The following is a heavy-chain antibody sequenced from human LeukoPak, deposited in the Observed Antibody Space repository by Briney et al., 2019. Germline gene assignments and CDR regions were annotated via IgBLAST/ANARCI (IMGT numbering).Heavy chain of an antibody. CDR2: ISYDGSNK. CDR1: GFTFSSYA. CDR3: AKDSGWFRFDY. J-gene: IGHJ4*02. Sequence: PGGSLRLSCAASGFTFSSYAMNWVRQAPGKGLEWVALISYDGSNKNYADSVKGRFTISRDNAKNSLYLQMNSLRAEDTAVYYCAKDSGWFRFDYWGQGTLVTVSS. D-gene: IGHD6-13*01. V-gene: IGHV3-30-3*01.